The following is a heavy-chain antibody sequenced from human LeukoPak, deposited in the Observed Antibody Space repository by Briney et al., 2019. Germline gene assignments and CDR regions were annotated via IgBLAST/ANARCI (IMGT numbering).Heavy chain of an antibody. V-gene: IGHV1-2*02. D-gene: IGHD6-19*01. CDR2: INPNSDGT. J-gene: IGHJ4*02. CDR3: ARDREQGGGWEKFDY. Sequence: ASVKASCKASGYTFTGYYMHWVRQAPGQGLEWMGWINPNSDGTNYAQKFQGRVTMTRDTSISTAYMELSSLRSDDTAVYYCARDREQGGGWEKFDYWGQGTLVTVSS. CDR1: GYTFTGYY.